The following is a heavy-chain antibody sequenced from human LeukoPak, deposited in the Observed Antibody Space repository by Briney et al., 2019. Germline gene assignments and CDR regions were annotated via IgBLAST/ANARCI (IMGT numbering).Heavy chain of an antibody. Sequence: PGGSLRLSCAASGFTFSTYNFIWVRQAPGKGLEWVSSISGTGTYKSYADSVRGRFTISREYLQMNSLRAEDTAVYYCAKDGVGATLRGGNFDYWGQGTLVTVSS. CDR2: ISGTGTYK. CDR1: GFTFSTYN. J-gene: IGHJ4*02. CDR3: AKDGVGATLRGGNFDY. V-gene: IGHV3-21*04. D-gene: IGHD1-26*01.